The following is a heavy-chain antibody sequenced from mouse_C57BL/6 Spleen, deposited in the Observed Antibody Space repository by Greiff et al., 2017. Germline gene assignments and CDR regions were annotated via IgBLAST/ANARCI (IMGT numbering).Heavy chain of an antibody. J-gene: IGHJ1*03. CDR2: SDPETGGT. CDR3: TSWGSSYFWYFDV. CDR1: GYTFTDYE. Sequence: VQLQQSGAELVRPGASVTLSCKASGYTFTDYEMHWVKQTPVHGLEWIGASDPETGGTAYNQKFKGKAILTADKSSSTAYMALRRLTSEDSAVYYCTSWGSSYFWYFDVGGTGTTVTVSS. V-gene: IGHV1-15*01. D-gene: IGHD1-1*01.